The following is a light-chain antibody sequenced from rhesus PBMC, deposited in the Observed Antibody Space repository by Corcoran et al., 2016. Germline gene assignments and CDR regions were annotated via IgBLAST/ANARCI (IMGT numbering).Light chain of an antibody. V-gene: IGKV1-33*01. Sequence: DIHMTQSPSSLSASVGDIVIITRRASQGISNGSAWYQQRPGKASKLLIFGASYLQTGVPSRVSGGGSGTDFTLTISGLQPEYFAFYYCQQCNSYPHSFGQGTKVDI. J-gene: IGKJ2*01. CDR3: QQCNSYPHS. CDR1: QGISNG. CDR2: GAS.